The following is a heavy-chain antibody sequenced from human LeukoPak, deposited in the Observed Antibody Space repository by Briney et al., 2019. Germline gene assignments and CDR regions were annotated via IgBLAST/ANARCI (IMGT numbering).Heavy chain of an antibody. Sequence: PSETLSLTCTVSGGSISSSSYYWGWIRQPPGKGLEWIGSIYYSGSTYYNPSLKSRVTISVDTSKNQFSLKLSSVTAADTAAYYCARPKMNSGWFDPWGQGTLVTVSS. D-gene: IGHD6-19*01. CDR1: GGSISSSSYY. V-gene: IGHV4-39*01. CDR3: ARPKMNSGWFDP. J-gene: IGHJ5*02. CDR2: IYYSGST.